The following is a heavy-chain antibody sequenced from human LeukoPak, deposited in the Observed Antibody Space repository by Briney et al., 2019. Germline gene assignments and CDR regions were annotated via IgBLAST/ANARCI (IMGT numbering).Heavy chain of an antibody. Sequence: PSETLSLTCAVSGGSISSGGYSWSWIRQPPGKGLEWIGYIYHSGSTYYNPSLKSRVTISVDTSKNQFSLKLSSVTAADTAVYYCARHSGSNRKPLLDYWGQGTLVTVSS. CDR1: GGSISSGGYS. CDR2: IYHSGST. CDR3: ARHSGSNRKPLLDY. J-gene: IGHJ4*02. V-gene: IGHV4-30-2*01. D-gene: IGHD1-14*01.